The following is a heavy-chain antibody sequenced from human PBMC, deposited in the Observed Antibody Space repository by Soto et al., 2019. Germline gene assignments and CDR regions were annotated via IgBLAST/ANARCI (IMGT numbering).Heavy chain of an antibody. CDR1: GFTFSNSG. D-gene: IGHD2-2*01. V-gene: IGHV3-30*18. J-gene: IGHJ6*02. CDR3: AKEGCSSTSCVAFLDV. CDR2: ISFDGSNK. Sequence: PGGSLRLSCAASGFTFSNSGIHWFRQAPGKGLEWVAVISFDGSNKYYADSVKGRFTISRDNSKNTLCLQMNSLRAEDTAVYFCAKEGCSSTSCVAFLDVWGRGTTVTVSS.